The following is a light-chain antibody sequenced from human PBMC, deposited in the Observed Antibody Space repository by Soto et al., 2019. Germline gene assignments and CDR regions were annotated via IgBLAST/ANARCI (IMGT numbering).Light chain of an antibody. CDR1: QGVTTN. Sequence: ERVITQSPAVLAVSPGERVTLSCRAGQGVTTNFAWYQQKSGQSPRLLIYDVSIRATGVPARFSGTGSETDFTLTISGLQSEDSAVYFCQQYNNWPFSFGQGTRLEIK. V-gene: IGKV3-15*01. J-gene: IGKJ5*01. CDR3: QQYNNWPFS. CDR2: DVS.